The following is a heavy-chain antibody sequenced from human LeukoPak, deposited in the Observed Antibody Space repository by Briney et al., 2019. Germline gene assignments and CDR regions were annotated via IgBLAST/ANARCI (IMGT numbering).Heavy chain of an antibody. CDR2: ISSSGSTI. J-gene: IGHJ4*02. CDR3: ARGGWGSGSSIYFDY. D-gene: IGHD3-10*01. CDR1: GFTFSSYA. Sequence: GRSLRLSCAASGFTFSSYAMSWVRQAPGKGLEWVSYISSSGSTIYYADSVEGRFTISRDNAKNSLYLQMNSLRAEDTAVYYCARGGWGSGSSIYFDYWGQGTLVTVSS. V-gene: IGHV3-48*04.